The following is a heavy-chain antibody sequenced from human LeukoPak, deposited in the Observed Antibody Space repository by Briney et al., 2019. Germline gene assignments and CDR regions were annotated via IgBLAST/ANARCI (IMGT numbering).Heavy chain of an antibody. CDR2: INHSGST. V-gene: IGHV4-34*01. CDR1: GRSFSGYY. D-gene: IGHD1-14*01. CDR3: ARDRGAGFDY. J-gene: IGHJ4*02. Sequence: SETLSLTCAVYGRSFSGYYWSWIRQPPGKRLEWIGEINHSGSTNYNPSLKSRVTISVDTSKNQFSLKLSSVTAADTAVYYCARDRGAGFDYWGQGTLVTVSS.